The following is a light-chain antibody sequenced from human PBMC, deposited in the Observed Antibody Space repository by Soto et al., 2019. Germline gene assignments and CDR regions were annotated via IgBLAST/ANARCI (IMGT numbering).Light chain of an antibody. Sequence: ELVLTQSPGTLSLSPGERATLSCRASQSVSGSYLAWYQQKFGQPPRLLIYGASNRATGIPDRFSGSGSGTDVTLTISRLEPDDYAVYYCQKYGDPRGTFGQGTKVQ. V-gene: IGKV3-20*01. CDR2: GAS. J-gene: IGKJ1*01. CDR1: QSVSGSY. CDR3: QKYGDPRGT.